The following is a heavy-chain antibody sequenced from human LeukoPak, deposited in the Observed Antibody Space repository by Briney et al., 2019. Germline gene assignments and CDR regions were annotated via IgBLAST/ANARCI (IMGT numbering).Heavy chain of an antibody. CDR1: GDSVSSNSAA. J-gene: IGHJ6*03. Sequence: SQTLSLTCAISGDSVSSNSAAWNWIRQSPSRGLEWLGRTYYRSKWYNDYAVSVKSRITINPDTSKNQFSLQLNSVTPEDTAVYYCARGEKFDPYGDSRSYYYYMDVWGKGTTVTISS. CDR2: TYYRSKWYN. V-gene: IGHV6-1*01. CDR3: ARGEKFDPYGDSRSYYYYMDV. D-gene: IGHD4-17*01.